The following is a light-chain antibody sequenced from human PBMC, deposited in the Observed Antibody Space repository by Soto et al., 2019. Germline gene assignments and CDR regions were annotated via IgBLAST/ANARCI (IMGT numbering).Light chain of an antibody. CDR3: QQSYRTSIT. Sequence: DIQMTQSPSSLSASVGDRVTITCRASQSISSYLNWYHQKPGKAPKLLIYAASSLQSGVPSRCSGSGSGTDFTLTISSLHPEDFATYYWQQSYRTSITVRQGTRLEIK. CDR1: QSISSY. V-gene: IGKV1-39*01. J-gene: IGKJ5*01. CDR2: AAS.